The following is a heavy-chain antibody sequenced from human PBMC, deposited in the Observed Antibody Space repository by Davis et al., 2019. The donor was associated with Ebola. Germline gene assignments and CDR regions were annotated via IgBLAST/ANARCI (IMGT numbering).Heavy chain of an antibody. J-gene: IGHJ4*02. CDR2: IFSNDEK. CDR3: ARVRGFWSGSLYYFDY. D-gene: IGHD3-3*01. CDR1: GFSLSNARMG. V-gene: IGHV2-26*01. Sequence: SGPTLVKPTETLTLTCTVSGFSLSNARMGVSWIRQPPGKALEWLAHIFSNDEKSYSTSLKSRLTISKDTSKSQVVLTMTNMDPVDTATYYCARVRGFWSGSLYYFDYWGQGTLVTVSS.